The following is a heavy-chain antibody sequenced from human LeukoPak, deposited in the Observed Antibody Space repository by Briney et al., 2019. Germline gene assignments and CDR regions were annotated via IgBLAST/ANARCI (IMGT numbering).Heavy chain of an antibody. D-gene: IGHD3-16*01. CDR1: GGSISSYY. CDR2: IYTSGST. Sequence: TSETLSLTCTVSGGSISSYYWSWIRQPAGKGLEWIGHIYTSGSTNYNPSLKSRVTMSVDTSKNQFSLKLRSVTAADTAVYYCARVGDYALKDWGQGTLVTVSS. J-gene: IGHJ4*02. CDR3: ARVGDYALKD. V-gene: IGHV4-4*07.